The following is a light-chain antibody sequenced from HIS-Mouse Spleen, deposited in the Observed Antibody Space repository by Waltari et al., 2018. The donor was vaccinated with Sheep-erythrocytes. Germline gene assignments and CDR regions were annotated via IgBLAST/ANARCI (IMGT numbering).Light chain of an antibody. V-gene: IGLV2-23*01. J-gene: IGLJ3*02. CDR3: CSYAGSSTPWV. Sequence: QSALTQPASVSGSPGQAIHISCPGTRRAAGSYHLVSWYQQHPGKAPKLMIYEGSKRPSGVSNRFSGSKSGNTASLTISGLQAEDEADYYCCSYAGSSTPWVFGGGTKLTVL. CDR1: RRAAGSYHL. CDR2: EGS.